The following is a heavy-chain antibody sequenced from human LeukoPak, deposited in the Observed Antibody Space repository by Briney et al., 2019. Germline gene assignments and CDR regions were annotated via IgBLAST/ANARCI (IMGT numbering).Heavy chain of an antibody. J-gene: IGHJ4*02. V-gene: IGHV1-24*01. CDR1: GYTLTELS. D-gene: IGHD2-2*02. Sequence: ASVKASCKVSGYTLTELSMHWVRQAPGKGLEWMGGFDPEDGETIYAQKLQGRVTMTTDTSTSTAYMELRSLRSDDTAVYYCARDSLYCSSTSCYTFDYWGQGTLVTVSS. CDR3: ARDSLYCSSTSCYTFDY. CDR2: FDPEDGET.